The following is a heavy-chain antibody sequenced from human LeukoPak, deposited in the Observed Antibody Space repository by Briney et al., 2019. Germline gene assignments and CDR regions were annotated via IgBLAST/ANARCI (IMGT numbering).Heavy chain of an antibody. Sequence: GGSLRLSCAAAGFTFSSYAMHWVRQAPGKGLEWVAVISYDGSNKYYADSVKGRFTISRDNSKNTLYLQMNSLRAEDTAVYYCARGGYQLLWGYYYMDVWGKGTTVTVSS. V-gene: IGHV3-30-3*01. D-gene: IGHD2-2*01. CDR3: ARGGYQLLWGYYYMDV. CDR2: ISYDGSNK. CDR1: GFTFSSYA. J-gene: IGHJ6*03.